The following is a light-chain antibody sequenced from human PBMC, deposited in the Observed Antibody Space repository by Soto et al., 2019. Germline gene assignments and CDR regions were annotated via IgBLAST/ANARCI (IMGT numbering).Light chain of an antibody. J-gene: IGLJ1*01. CDR3: AAWDDNQSTYV. CDR2: SNN. Sequence: QSVLTKPPSASGTPGQRVSLSCSRYSSSNGTNFVYWYQQLPVTAPKVLIHSNNQRPSGFPDRFSGSNSGTSATLAISGLRSEDEANDYCAAWDDNQSTYVFGSGTKLTVL. CDR1: SSSNGTNF. V-gene: IGLV1-47*02.